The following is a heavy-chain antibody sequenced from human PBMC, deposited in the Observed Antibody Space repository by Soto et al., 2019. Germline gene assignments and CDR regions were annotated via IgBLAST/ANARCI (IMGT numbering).Heavy chain of an antibody. V-gene: IGHV3-30*03. CDR2: ISYDGSNK. D-gene: IGHD6-19*01. Sequence: QAQGKGLEWVAVISYDGSNKYYADSVKDRFTISRDNSEKTLYLQMNSLRADDTAVYYCVAGQYFFDYCGQGTLVTVSS. CDR3: VAGQYFFDY. J-gene: IGHJ4*02.